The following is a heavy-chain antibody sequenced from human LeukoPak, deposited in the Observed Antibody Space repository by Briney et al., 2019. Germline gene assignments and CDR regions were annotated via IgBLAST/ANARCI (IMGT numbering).Heavy chain of an antibody. V-gene: IGHV3-49*04. CDR3: SSYHYDSSGYYYVNH. Sequence: GRSLRLTCTASGFXFGDSAISWVRQAPGKGLEWLGFIRSKAYGGTTEYAASVKGRFTISRDDSTSIAYLEMNSLKSADTAVYYCSSYHYDSSGYYYVNHWGQGTLVTVSS. J-gene: IGHJ5*02. D-gene: IGHD3-22*01. CDR1: GFXFGDSA. CDR2: IRSKAYGGTT.